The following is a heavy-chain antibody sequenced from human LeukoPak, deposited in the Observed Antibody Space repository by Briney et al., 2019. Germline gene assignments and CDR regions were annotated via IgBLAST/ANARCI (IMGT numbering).Heavy chain of an antibody. Sequence: EAGGSLRLSCAASGFTFSSYGMHWVRQAPGKGLEWVAFIRYDGSNKYYADSVKGRFTISRDNSKNTLYLQMNSLRAEDTAVYYCAKYSFGTVDWFFSGYFDYWGQGTLVTVSS. CDR1: GFTFSSYG. J-gene: IGHJ4*02. CDR2: IRYDGSNK. D-gene: IGHD3-9*01. V-gene: IGHV3-30*02. CDR3: AKYSFGTVDWFFSGYFDY.